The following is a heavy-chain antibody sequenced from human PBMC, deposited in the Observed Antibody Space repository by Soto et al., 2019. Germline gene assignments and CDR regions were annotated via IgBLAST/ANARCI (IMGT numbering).Heavy chain of an antibody. CDR2: INPSGGST. CDR1: GYTFTSYY. Sequence: QVQLVQSGAEVKKPGASVKVSCKASGYTFTSYYMHWVRQAPGQGLEWMGIINPSGGSTSYAKEFQGRVNMTRDPSTSTVYMELSSLRSEDTAVYYCAREGELLPDDYWGQGTLVTVSS. V-gene: IGHV1-46*01. CDR3: AREGELLPDDY. J-gene: IGHJ4*02. D-gene: IGHD1-26*01.